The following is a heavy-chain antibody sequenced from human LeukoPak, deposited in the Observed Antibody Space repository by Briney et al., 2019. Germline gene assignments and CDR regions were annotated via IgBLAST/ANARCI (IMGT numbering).Heavy chain of an antibody. CDR3: ALGYYPNY. J-gene: IGHJ4*02. V-gene: IGHV4-59*01. CDR2: IYYYGST. Sequence: PSETLSLTCTVSGGSISGYYWSWIRQPPGKGLEWIGYIYYYGSTNYNPSLRSRVAISLDTSENQFSLTLSSVTVADTAVYYCALGYYPNYWGQGTLVTVSS. D-gene: IGHD3-22*01. CDR1: GGSISGYY.